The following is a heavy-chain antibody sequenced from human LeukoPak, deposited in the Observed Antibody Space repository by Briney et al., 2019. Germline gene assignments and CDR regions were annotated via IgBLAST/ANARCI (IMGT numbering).Heavy chain of an antibody. J-gene: IGHJ4*02. CDR1: DDSVSSSFYY. Sequence: PSETLSLTCGVSDDSVSSSFYYWGWIRQAPGKGLEWIASIYYSGSTYFNPSFKNRVTLSLDTSRKKFSLRLTSVTAADSATYFCAGGDSGTWYPTGLHFDYWDQGARVTVSS. D-gene: IGHD6-13*01. V-gene: IGHV4-39*07. CDR3: AGGDSGTWYPTGLHFDY. CDR2: IYYSGST.